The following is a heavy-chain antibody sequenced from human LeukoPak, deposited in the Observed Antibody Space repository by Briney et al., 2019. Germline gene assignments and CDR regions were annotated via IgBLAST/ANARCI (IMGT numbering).Heavy chain of an antibody. D-gene: IGHD2/OR15-2a*01. J-gene: IGHJ5*02. Sequence: SETLSLTCTVSGGSISSNYWSWIRQPPGKGLEWITYSSYTGSTNYNPSLKSRVTISVDTSKNQFSLKLSSVTAADTAVYYCARGGFYRRLNWFDPWGQGTLVTVSS. CDR1: GGSISSNY. V-gene: IGHV4-59*12. CDR2: SSYTGST. CDR3: ARGGFYRRLNWFDP.